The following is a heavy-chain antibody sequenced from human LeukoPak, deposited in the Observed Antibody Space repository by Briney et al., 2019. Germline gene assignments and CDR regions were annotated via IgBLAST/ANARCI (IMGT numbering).Heavy chain of an antibody. CDR2: ISGSGGRT. CDR1: GFTFSSYA. Sequence: GGSLRLSCAASGFTFSSYAMSWVRQAPGKGLEWVSAISGSGGRTYYADSVKGRFTISRDNAKNSLYLQMNSLEAEDTAVYYCARIGYSSSGFDYWGQGTLVTVSS. CDR3: ARIGYSSSGFDY. D-gene: IGHD6-6*01. J-gene: IGHJ4*02. V-gene: IGHV3-23*01.